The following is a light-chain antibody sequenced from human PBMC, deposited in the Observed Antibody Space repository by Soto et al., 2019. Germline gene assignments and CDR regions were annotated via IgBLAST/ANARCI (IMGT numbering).Light chain of an antibody. CDR3: QQYGSSPQT. V-gene: IGKV3-20*01. CDR2: GAS. CDR1: QRIATSY. J-gene: IGKJ3*01. Sequence: LSPGEGATLSCRASQRIATSYLGWYQQKPGQAPRLLIYGASSRATGIPDRFSGSGSGTDFTLTISRLEPEDFAVYYSQQYGSSPQTFGPGTKVDIK.